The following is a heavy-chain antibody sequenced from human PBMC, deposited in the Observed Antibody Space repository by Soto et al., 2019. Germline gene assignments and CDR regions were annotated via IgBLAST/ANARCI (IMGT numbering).Heavy chain of an antibody. CDR2: IYYSGST. J-gene: IGHJ5*02. D-gene: IGHD3-10*01. CDR3: ASGQTMVRGKEVWFDP. V-gene: IGHV4-39*01. Sequence: SETLSLTCTVSGGSISSSSYYWGWIRQPPGKGLEWIGSIYYSGSTYYNPSLKSRVTISVDTSKNQFSLKLSSVTAADTAVYYCASGQTMVRGKEVWFDPWGQGTLVTVSS. CDR1: GGSISSSSYY.